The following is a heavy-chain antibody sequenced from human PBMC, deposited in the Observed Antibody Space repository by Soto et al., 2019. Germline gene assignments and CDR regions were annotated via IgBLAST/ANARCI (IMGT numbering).Heavy chain of an antibody. CDR3: STGRSTYGLDS. D-gene: IGHD5-18*01. CDR2: IKSITDGGTT. CDR1: AFSFTNAW. J-gene: IGHJ4*02. Sequence: WGSLRLSCVASAFSFTNAWIIWVRHSPGKGLGWVVRIKSITDGGTTDYAAPVKGRFTISRDDSNNTLYLQMNSLKTEDTAVYYCSTGRSTYGLDSWGQGTLVTVSS. V-gene: IGHV3-15*01.